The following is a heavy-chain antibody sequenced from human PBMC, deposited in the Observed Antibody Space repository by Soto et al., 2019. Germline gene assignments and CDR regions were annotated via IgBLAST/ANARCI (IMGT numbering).Heavy chain of an antibody. CDR2: ISSSGSTI. Sequence: GGSLRLSCTTSGFSFRNYAMHWVRQAPGKGLEWVSYISSSGSTIYYADSVKGRFTISRDNAKNSLYLQMNSLRAEDTAVYYCAREGVYYDSSGYYRSGAFDIWGQGTMVTVSS. V-gene: IGHV3-48*04. J-gene: IGHJ3*02. CDR1: GFSFRNYA. CDR3: AREGVYYDSSGYYRSGAFDI. D-gene: IGHD3-22*01.